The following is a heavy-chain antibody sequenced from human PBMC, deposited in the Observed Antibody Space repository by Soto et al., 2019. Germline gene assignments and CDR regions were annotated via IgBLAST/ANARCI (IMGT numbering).Heavy chain of an antibody. J-gene: IGHJ4*02. V-gene: IGHV3-23*01. CDR3: GKDSTRRTSGYFFDY. CDR1: GFTFSTYA. D-gene: IGHD3-10*01. Sequence: EVQLLESGGKLVQPGGSLTLSCAASGFTFSTYAMAWVRQAPGQGLEWVSGVSASGLNTDYADPVKGRFYISRDNSKNTVSLPMNSLRSEDTSLYYCGKDSTRRTSGYFFDYWVQGTPVTVSS. CDR2: VSASGLNT.